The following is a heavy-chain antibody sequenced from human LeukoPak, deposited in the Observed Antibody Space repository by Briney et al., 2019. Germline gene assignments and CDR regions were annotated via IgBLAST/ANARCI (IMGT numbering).Heavy chain of an antibody. V-gene: IGHV3-23*01. CDR2: ISGSGGST. CDR3: AKDLYSSGWPYYFDY. D-gene: IGHD6-19*01. Sequence: PGGSLELSCAASGFTFSSYAMSWVRQAPGKGLEWVSGISGSGGSTYYADSVKGRFTISRDNSKNTLYLQMNSLRAEDTAVYYCAKDLYSSGWPYYFDYWGQGTLVTVSS. J-gene: IGHJ4*02. CDR1: GFTFSSYA.